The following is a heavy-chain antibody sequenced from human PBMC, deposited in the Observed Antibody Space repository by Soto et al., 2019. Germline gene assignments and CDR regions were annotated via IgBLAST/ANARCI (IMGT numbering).Heavy chain of an antibody. CDR2: INPNSGGT. V-gene: IGHV1-2*02. J-gene: IGHJ5*02. Sequence: QVQLVQSGAEVKKPGASVKVSCKASGYTFTGYYMHWVRQAPGQGLEWMGWINPNSGGTNYAQKFQGRVTMTRDTSISTAYMELSRLGSDDTAVYYCARAVGGIVVVPAAILANWFDPWGQGTLVTVSS. CDR3: ARAVGGIVVVPAAILANWFDP. CDR1: GYTFTGYY. D-gene: IGHD2-2*01.